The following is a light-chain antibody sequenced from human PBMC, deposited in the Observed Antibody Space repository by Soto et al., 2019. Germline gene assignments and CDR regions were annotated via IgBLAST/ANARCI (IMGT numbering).Light chain of an antibody. V-gene: IGKV3-15*01. CDR1: QSVATN. CDR2: GAS. Sequence: EAVLTQSPATLSVFPGERATLSCRASQSVATNLAWYQQRPGQAPRLLIYGASKRAIGLPARFSGSGSGTEFTLTITSLQSEDFAVYFCQQYHIWPSWTFGQGTKVDIK. J-gene: IGKJ1*01. CDR3: QQYHIWPSWT.